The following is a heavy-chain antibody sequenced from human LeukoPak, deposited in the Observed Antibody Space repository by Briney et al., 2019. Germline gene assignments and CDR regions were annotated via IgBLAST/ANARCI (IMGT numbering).Heavy chain of an antibody. D-gene: IGHD3-22*01. CDR2: IHHSGST. CDR1: RGSFSGYY. CDR3: AREGDSSVYYDY. V-gene: IGHV4-34*01. J-gene: IGHJ4*02. Sequence: SGTLSLTCAVYRGSFSGYYWSWIRQPPGKGLEWIGEIHHSGSTNYNPSLKSRVTISVDTSKNQFSLKLSSVTAADTAVYYCAREGDSSVYYDYWGQGTLVTVSS.